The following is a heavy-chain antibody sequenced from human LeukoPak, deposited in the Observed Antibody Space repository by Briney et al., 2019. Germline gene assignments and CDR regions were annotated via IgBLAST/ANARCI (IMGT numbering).Heavy chain of an antibody. CDR2: INPNSGGT. Sequence: ASVKVSCKASGYTFTGYYMHWVRQAPGQGLECMGWINPNSGGTNYAQKFQGRVTMTRDTSISTAYMELSRLRSDDTAVYYCARGSSGWFDLIDYWGQGTLVTVSS. CDR3: ARGSSGWFDLIDY. CDR1: GYTFTGYY. D-gene: IGHD6-19*01. J-gene: IGHJ4*02. V-gene: IGHV1-2*02.